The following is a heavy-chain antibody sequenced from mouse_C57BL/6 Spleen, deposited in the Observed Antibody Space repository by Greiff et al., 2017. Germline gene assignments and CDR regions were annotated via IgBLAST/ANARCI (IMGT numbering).Heavy chain of an antibody. D-gene: IGHD2-3*01. J-gene: IGHJ2*01. CDR2: IYPGSGST. CDR3: ARNDGYVHYIDY. Sequence: QVQLQQPGAELVKPGASVKMSCKASGYTFTSYWITWVKQRPGQGLEWIGDIYPGSGSTTYNEKFKSKAPLTVDTTSSTAYMQHSSLTSEDSAVYYCARNDGYVHYIDYWGQGTTLTVSS. CDR1: GYTFTSYW. V-gene: IGHV1-55*01.